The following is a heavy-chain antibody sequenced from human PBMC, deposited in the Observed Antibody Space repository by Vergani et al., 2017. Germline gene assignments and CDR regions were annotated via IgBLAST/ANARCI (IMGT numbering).Heavy chain of an antibody. V-gene: IGHV3-15*01. J-gene: IGHJ5*02. CDR2: IKSKTDGGTT. D-gene: IGHD4-17*01. Sequence: EVQLVESGGGLVKPGGSLRLSCAASGFTFSNAWMSWVRQAPGKGLEWVGRIKSKTDGGTTDYAAPVKGRFTISRDDSKNTLYLQMNSLKTEDTAVYYCAREAPTTVIFNWFDPWGQGTLVTVSS. CDR1: GFTFSNAW. CDR3: AREAPTTVIFNWFDP.